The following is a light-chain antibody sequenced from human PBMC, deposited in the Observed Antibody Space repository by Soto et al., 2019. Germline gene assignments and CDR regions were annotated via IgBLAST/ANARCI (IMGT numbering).Light chain of an antibody. CDR3: QHYYNWPPYS. CDR2: DAS. J-gene: IGKJ2*01. V-gene: IGKV3-15*01. CDR1: QSIGNN. Sequence: EIVMTQSPATLSVSPGESATLSCRASQSIGNNLAWYRQTPGQAPRLLIYDASTRATGIPARFTASGSGTDFTLTITGLRSEDFAVYYWQHYYNWPPYSFGQGTKVDIK.